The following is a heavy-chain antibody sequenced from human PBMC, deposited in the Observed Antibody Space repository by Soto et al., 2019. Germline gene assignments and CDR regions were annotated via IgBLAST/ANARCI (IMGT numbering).Heavy chain of an antibody. D-gene: IGHD3-10*01. CDR2: ISYDGSNK. V-gene: IGHV3-30-3*01. J-gene: IGHJ4*02. CDR3: ARGSGDPACIDY. CDR1: GFTFSSYA. Sequence: GGSLRLSCAASGFTFSSYAMHWVRQAPGKGLEWGAVISYDGSNKYYADSVKGRFTISRDNSKNTLYLQMNSLRAEDTAVYYCARGSGDPACIDYWGQGTLVTVSS.